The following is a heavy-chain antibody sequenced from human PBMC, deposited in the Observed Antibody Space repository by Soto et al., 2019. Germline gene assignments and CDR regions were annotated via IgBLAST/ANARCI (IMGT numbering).Heavy chain of an antibody. V-gene: IGHV3-15*01. D-gene: IGHD2-2*01. CDR1: GFTFTNAW. Sequence: EVQLVESGGGLVKPGGSLRLSCEASGFTFTNAWMNWVRQAPGKGLESIGRIKSQTDGGTTDYTAPVKGRFIISRDDSKNTLFLQMSRLQIEDTAVYYCVTDRLVWGQGTLVTVFS. CDR2: IKSQTDGGTT. CDR3: VTDRLV. J-gene: IGHJ4*02.